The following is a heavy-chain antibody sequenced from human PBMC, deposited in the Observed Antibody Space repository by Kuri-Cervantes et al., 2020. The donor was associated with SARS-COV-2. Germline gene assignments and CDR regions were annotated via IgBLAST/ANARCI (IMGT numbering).Heavy chain of an antibody. Sequence: SETLSLTCVVYGGSFSGYYWSWIRQPAGKGLEWIGRIYTSGSTNYNPSLKSRVTISVDTSKNQFSLKLSSVTAADTAVYYCARVRGYSYFHYYYGMDVWGQGTTVTVSS. J-gene: IGHJ6*02. CDR3: ARVRGYSYFHYYYGMDV. CDR2: IYTSGST. V-gene: IGHV4-59*10. CDR1: GGSFSGYY. D-gene: IGHD5-18*01.